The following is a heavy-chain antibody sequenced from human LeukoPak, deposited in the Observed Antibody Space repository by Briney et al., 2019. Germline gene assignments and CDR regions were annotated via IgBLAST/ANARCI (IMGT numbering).Heavy chain of an antibody. CDR2: IYYTGGT. CDR1: GGSISSGVYY. CDR3: ARESYGLDY. D-gene: IGHD4-17*01. Sequence: SQTLSLTCTVSGGSISSGVYYWSWIRQPPGKGLEWIGYIYYTGGTYYNPSLKSRISISVDTSKNHFSLKLSSVTAADTAVYYCARESYGLDYWGQGTLVTVSS. J-gene: IGHJ4*02. V-gene: IGHV4-30-4*01.